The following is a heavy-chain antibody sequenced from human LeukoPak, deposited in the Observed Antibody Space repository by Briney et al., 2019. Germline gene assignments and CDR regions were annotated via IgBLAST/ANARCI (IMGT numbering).Heavy chain of an antibody. V-gene: IGHV1-2*02. CDR1: GYTFTRYY. Sequence: GASVKLSCKASGYTFTRYYMHWVRQAPGQRLEWRGWINPNSGGTNYAQKFQGRVTMTRDTSISTAYMEPSRLRSDAPAVDFCSSDLVRAGASCFSPWGEGPLVPVSS. D-gene: IGHD2-2*01. CDR2: INPNSGGT. J-gene: IGHJ5*02. CDR3: SSDLVRAGASCFSP.